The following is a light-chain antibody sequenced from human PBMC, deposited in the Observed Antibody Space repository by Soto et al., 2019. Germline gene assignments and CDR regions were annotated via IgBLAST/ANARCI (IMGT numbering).Light chain of an antibody. Sequence: DIQLTQSPPSLSATVGDRVTITCRASQTIDSYLNWFQQKPGMAPSLLIYAASKVQSGVPSRFRGSGSGTDFPLTIDAVQPDDLASYYCQQTRSGITFGQGTRVEIK. CDR1: QTIDSY. CDR2: AAS. V-gene: IGKV1-39*01. CDR3: QQTRSGIT. J-gene: IGKJ5*01.